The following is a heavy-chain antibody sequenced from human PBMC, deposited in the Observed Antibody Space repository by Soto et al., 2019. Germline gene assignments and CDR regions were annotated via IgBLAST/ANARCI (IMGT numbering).Heavy chain of an antibody. V-gene: IGHV1-24*01. Sequence: ASVKVSCKVSGYTLTELSMHWVRQAPGKGLEWMGGFDPEDGETIYAQKFQGRVTITEETSTDQAYTELSSLRSENTEVYHCATQTGTWFDPWGQGTLVTVSS. CDR2: FDPEDGET. J-gene: IGHJ5*02. D-gene: IGHD1-7*01. CDR3: ATQTGTWFDP. CDR1: GYTLTELS.